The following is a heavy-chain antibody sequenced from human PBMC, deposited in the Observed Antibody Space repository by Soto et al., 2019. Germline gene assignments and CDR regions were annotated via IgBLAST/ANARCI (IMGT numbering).Heavy chain of an antibody. Sequence: SETLFLTCTVSGGSISSGGYYWSWIRQHPGKGLECIGYIYYSGSTYYNPSLKSRLTISVDTSKNQFSLKLSSVTAADTAVYYCARGGYYYYYGLDVWGQGTTVTVSS. J-gene: IGHJ6*02. CDR1: GGSISSGGYY. CDR3: ARGGYYYYYGLDV. V-gene: IGHV4-31*03. CDR2: IYYSGST.